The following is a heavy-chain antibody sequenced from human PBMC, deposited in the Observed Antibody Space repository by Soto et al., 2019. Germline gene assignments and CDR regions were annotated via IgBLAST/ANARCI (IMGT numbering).Heavy chain of an antibody. CDR3: ARDPQRRDGYNFDS. J-gene: IGHJ4*02. Sequence: TGGSLRLSCVASGFILTDYSMTWIRQAPGKGLEWVSYITTGGETTLYADSVKGRFTISRDNAKKALSLEMNSLRVDDTAVYYCARDPQRRDGYNFDSWGPGTLVTVSS. CDR1: GFILTDYS. CDR2: ITTGGETT. D-gene: IGHD5-12*01. V-gene: IGHV3-11*01.